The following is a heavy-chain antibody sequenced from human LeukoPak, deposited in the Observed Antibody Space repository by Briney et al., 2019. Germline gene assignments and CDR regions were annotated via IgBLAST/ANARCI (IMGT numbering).Heavy chain of an antibody. CDR1: GYTCTSYY. CDR3: ARGVFGELEKLMFQH. Sequence: ASVKVSCKASGYTCTSYYIHWVRQAPGQGLDWMGIINPSGGSTSYPQQFQDRVTMTRDTSTSTVYMELSSLKSDDTAIYYCARGVFGELEKLMFQHWGQGTLVTVSS. V-gene: IGHV1-46*01. J-gene: IGHJ1*01. CDR2: INPSGGST. D-gene: IGHD3-10*02.